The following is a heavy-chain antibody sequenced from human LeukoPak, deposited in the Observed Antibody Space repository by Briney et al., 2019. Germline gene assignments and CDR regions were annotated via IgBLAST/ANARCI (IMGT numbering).Heavy chain of an antibody. D-gene: IGHD2-15*01. Sequence: GASVKVSCKASGGTFSSYAISWVRQAPGQGLEWMGGIIPIFGTANYAQKFQGRVTITADKSTSTAYMELSSLSSEDTAVYYCARGNIVVVVAATAYNWFDPWGQGTLVTVSS. CDR3: ARGNIVVVVAATAYNWFDP. V-gene: IGHV1-69*06. CDR2: IIPIFGTA. CDR1: GGTFSSYA. J-gene: IGHJ5*02.